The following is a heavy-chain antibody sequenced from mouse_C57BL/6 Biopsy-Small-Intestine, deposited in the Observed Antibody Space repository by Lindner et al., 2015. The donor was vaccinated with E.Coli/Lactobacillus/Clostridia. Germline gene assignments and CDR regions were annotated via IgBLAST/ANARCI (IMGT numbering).Heavy chain of an antibody. D-gene: IGHD1-1*01. V-gene: IGHV1-4*01. Sequence: VQLQESGAELARPGASVKMSCKASGYTFTSYTMHWVKQRPGQGLEWIGYINPSSGYTKYNQKFKDKATLTAGKSSSTAYMQLSSLTSEDSAVYYCARYYYGSSSYYFDYWGQGTTLTVSS. CDR2: INPSSGYT. J-gene: IGHJ2*01. CDR3: ARYYYGSSSYYFDY. CDR1: GYTFTSYT.